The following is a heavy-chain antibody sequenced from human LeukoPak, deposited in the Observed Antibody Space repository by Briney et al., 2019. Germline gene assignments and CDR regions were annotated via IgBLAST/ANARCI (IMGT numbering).Heavy chain of an antibody. CDR3: AKVPLLEWSGGFDY. J-gene: IGHJ4*02. V-gene: IGHV3-7*01. D-gene: IGHD3-3*01. CDR2: IKQDGSEK. Sequence: GGSLRLSCAASGFTFSSYWMSWVRQAPGKGLEWVANIKQDGSEKYYVDSVKGRFTISRDNSKNTLYLQMNSLRAEDTAVYYCAKVPLLEWSGGFDYWGQGTLVTVSS. CDR1: GFTFSSYW.